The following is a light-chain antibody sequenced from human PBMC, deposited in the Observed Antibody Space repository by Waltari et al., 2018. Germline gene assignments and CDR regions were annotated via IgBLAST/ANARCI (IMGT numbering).Light chain of an antibody. CDR2: WAP. CDR3: QQYYSTLRT. J-gene: IGKJ1*01. Sequence: DIVMTQSPDSLAVSLGERATINCKSSQSVLYSSNNKNYLAWYQQKPGQPPKLLIYWAPTRESGVPGRFSGSGSGTDFTLTISSLQAEDVAVYYCQQYYSTLRTFGQGTKVEIK. CDR1: QSVLYSSNNKNY. V-gene: IGKV4-1*01.